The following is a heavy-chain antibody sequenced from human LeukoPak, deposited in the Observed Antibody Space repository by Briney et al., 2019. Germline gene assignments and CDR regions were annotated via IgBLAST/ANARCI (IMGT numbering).Heavy chain of an antibody. CDR1: GFTFSSYS. CDR3: ARDSLTAFDI. J-gene: IGHJ3*02. Sequence: GGSLRPSCAASGFTFSSYSMNWVRQVPGKGLEWVSYISSSSSTIYYADSVKGRFTISRDNAKNSLYLQMNSLRAEDTAVYYCARDSLTAFDIWGQGTMVTVSS. CDR2: ISSSSSTI. V-gene: IGHV3-48*01.